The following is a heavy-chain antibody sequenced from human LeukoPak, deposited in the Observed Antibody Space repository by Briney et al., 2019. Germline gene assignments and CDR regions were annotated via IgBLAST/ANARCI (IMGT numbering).Heavy chain of an antibody. CDR1: GGSISSSSYY. Sequence: PSETLSLTCTVSGGSISSSSYYWGWIRQPPGTGLEWIGSIYYSGSTYYHPFLKSRVTISVDTSKNQFSLKLSSVTAAYTAVYYCARGGYCSSTSCLPDDAFDIWSQGTMVTVSS. V-gene: IGHV4-39*07. D-gene: IGHD2-2*01. J-gene: IGHJ3*02. CDR2: IYYSGST. CDR3: ARGGYCSSTSCLPDDAFDI.